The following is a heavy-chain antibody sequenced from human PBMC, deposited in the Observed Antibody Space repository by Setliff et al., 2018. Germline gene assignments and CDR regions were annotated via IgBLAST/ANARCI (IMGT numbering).Heavy chain of an antibody. CDR3: AADPALIWNDAGPSDVFDI. D-gene: IGHD1-1*01. CDR1: GFTFTSSA. V-gene: IGHV1-58*01. Sequence: SVKVSCKASGFTFTSSAVQWVRQARGQRLEWIGWIVVASGNTNYAQKFQERVTIATDMSTSTAYMELSSLRSEDTAVYYCAADPALIWNDAGPSDVFDIWGQGTMVTISS. CDR2: IVVASGNT. J-gene: IGHJ3*02.